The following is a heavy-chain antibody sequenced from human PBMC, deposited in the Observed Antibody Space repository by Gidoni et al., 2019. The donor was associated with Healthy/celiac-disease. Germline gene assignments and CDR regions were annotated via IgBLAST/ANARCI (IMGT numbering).Heavy chain of an antibody. CDR2: IIPIFGTA. CDR3: ARARYNWNYDYYYGMDV. V-gene: IGHV1-69*01. J-gene: IGHJ6*02. Sequence: QVQLVQSGAEVKKPGSSVKASCKASGGTFSSYAIRWVRQDPGQGLEWMGGIIPIFGTANYAQKFQGRVTITADESTSTAYMELSSLRSEDTAVYYCARARYNWNYDYYYGMDVWGQGTTVTVSS. CDR1: GGTFSSYA. D-gene: IGHD1-20*01.